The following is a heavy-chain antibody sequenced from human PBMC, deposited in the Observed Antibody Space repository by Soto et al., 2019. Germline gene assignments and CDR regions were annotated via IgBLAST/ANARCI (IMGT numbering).Heavy chain of an antibody. J-gene: IGHJ4*02. D-gene: IGHD2-2*01. CDR1: GGSFSGYY. V-gene: IGHV4-34*01. CDR3: AREVGAGATVCTHVLDY. Sequence: SETLSLTCAVYGGSFSGYYWSWIRQPPGKGLEWIGEINHSGSTNYNPSLKSRVTISVDTSKNQFSLKLSSVTAADTAVYYCAREVGAGATVCTHVLDYWGQGTLVTVSS. CDR2: INHSGST.